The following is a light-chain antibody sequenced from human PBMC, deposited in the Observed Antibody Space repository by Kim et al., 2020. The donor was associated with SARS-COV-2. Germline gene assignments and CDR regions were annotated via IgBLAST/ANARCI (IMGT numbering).Light chain of an antibody. Sequence: SYELTQPPSVSVAPGKTARITCGGNNIGSKSVYWYQQKPGQAPVLVVYDDSDRPSGIPERFSGSNSGNTATLTISGTQAMDEADYYCQAWDSSTAVFGGGTQLTVL. V-gene: IGLV3-21*03. CDR2: DDS. J-gene: IGLJ2*01. CDR3: QAWDSSTAV. CDR1: NIGSKS.